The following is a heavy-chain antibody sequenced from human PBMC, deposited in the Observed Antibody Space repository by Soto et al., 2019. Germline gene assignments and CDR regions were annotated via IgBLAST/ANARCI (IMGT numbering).Heavy chain of an antibody. D-gene: IGHD3-22*01. Sequence: PGGSLRLSCAASGFTFSNYAMNWVRQAPGKGLEWVSSITAGGATTYYADSVKGRFSVSRDNSKNTLYLQMNSLRAEDTAVYYCAKALDMTVVVMGDYWGQGTLVTVSS. CDR3: AKALDMTVVVMGDY. V-gene: IGHV3-23*01. J-gene: IGHJ4*02. CDR2: ITAGGATT. CDR1: GFTFSNYA.